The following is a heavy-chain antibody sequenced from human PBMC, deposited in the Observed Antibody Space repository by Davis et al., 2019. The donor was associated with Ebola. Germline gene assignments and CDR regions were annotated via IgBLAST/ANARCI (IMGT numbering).Heavy chain of an antibody. CDR3: ASVPYYYGSGSP. Sequence: MPSETLSLTCTVSGGSISGDYWSWIRQPPGKGLEWIGYIHDSGSTNYNPSLKSRLTISVDTSKNQFSLKLSSVTAADTAVYYCASVPYYYGSGSPWGQGTLVTVSS. CDR1: GGSISGDY. CDR2: IHDSGST. D-gene: IGHD3-10*01. V-gene: IGHV4-4*08. J-gene: IGHJ5*02.